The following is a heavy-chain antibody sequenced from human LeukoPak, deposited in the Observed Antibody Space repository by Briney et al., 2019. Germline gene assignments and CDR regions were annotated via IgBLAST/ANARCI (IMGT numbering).Heavy chain of an antibody. J-gene: IGHJ4*02. CDR3: ARVGDYGDYAAFDY. CDR1: GYTFTNYA. CDR2: INTKTGNP. Sequence: ASVKVSCKASGYTFTNYAMNWVRQAPGQGLEWMGWINTKTGNPTYAQGFTGRFVFSLDTSVSTAYLQIGSLKAEDTAVYYCARVGDYGDYAAFDYWGQGTLVTVSS. D-gene: IGHD4-17*01. V-gene: IGHV7-4-1*01.